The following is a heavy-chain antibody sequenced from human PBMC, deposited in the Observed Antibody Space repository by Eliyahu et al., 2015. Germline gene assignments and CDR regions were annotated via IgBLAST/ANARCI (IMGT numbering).Heavy chain of an antibody. J-gene: IGHJ3*02. V-gene: IGHV1-3*01. Sequence: QVQLVQSGAEVKKPGASVKVSCKASGYTFTSYAMHWVRQAPGQRLEWMGWINAGNGNTKYSQKFQGRVTITRDTSASTAYMELSSLRSEDTAVYYCAREGARGGYYRDAFDIWGQGTMVTVSS. CDR3: AREGARGGYYRDAFDI. D-gene: IGHD3-22*01. CDR1: GYTFTSYA. CDR2: INAGNGNT.